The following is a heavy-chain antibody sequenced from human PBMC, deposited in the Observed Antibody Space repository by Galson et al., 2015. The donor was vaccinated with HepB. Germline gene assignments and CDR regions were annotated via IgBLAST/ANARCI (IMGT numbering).Heavy chain of an antibody. CDR2: IIPIFGTA. Sequence: SVKVSCKASGGTFSRYAISWVRQAPGQGLEWMGGIIPIFGTANYAQKFQGRVTITADESTSTAYVELSSLRSEDTAVYYCARAGGGSRNSGSGAFDIWGQGTMVTVSS. V-gene: IGHV1-69*13. CDR3: ARAGGGSRNSGSGAFDI. CDR1: GGTFSRYA. D-gene: IGHD5-12*01. J-gene: IGHJ3*02.